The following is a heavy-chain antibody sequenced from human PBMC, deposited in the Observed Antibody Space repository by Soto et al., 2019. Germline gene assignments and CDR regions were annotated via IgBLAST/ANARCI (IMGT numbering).Heavy chain of an antibody. CDR2: ISWNSGSI. CDR3: AKAQGGGYKAMADY. V-gene: IGHV3-9*01. D-gene: IGHD5-18*01. J-gene: IGHJ4*02. CDR1: GFTFDDYA. Sequence: EVQLVESGGGLVQPGRSLRLSCAASGFTFDDYAMHWVRQAPGKGLEWVSGISWNSGSIGYADSVKGRFTISRDNAKNALYLQMNSLRAEDTALYYCAKAQGGGYKAMADYWGQGTLVTVSS.